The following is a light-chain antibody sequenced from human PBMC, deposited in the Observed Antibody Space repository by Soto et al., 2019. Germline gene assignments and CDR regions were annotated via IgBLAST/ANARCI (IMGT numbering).Light chain of an antibody. V-gene: IGKV1-39*01. CDR3: QQCYSSPRT. Sequence: DIQMTQSPSTLSASVGDRVTITCRASQRISTYLNWYQQKRGQAPTLLIYAAATWQSGVPSRFSGGGSGTDFTLTISSLQPEDFATYFYQQCYSSPRTFGQGTKVEMK. CDR2: AAA. J-gene: IGKJ1*01. CDR1: QRISTY.